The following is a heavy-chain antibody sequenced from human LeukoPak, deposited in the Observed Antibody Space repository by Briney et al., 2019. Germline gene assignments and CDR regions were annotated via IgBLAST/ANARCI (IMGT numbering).Heavy chain of an antibody. J-gene: IGHJ4*02. CDR3: ARRCEGVDSCYMYYLAS. Sequence: PGGSLRLSCAASGFTFSSYSMNWVRQAPGKGLEWVSYISGSSKTIYYADSVKGRFTISRDNAKNSLYLQMNSLRDEDTAMYYCARRCEGVDSCYMYYLASWGQGTLVTVSS. CDR1: GFTFSSYS. D-gene: IGHD2-15*01. V-gene: IGHV3-48*02. CDR2: ISGSSKTI.